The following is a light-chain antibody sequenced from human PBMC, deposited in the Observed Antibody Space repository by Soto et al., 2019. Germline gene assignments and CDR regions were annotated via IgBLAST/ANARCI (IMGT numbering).Light chain of an antibody. J-gene: IGKJ2*01. V-gene: IGKV3-11*01. CDR1: QSVSSY. CDR3: QQRSNWPYT. Sequence: EIVLTQSPATRSLSPGERATLSGRDSQSVSSYLAWYQQKPGQAPRLLIYDASNRATGIPARFSGSGSGTDFTLTISSLEPEDFAVYYCQQRSNWPYTFGQGTKLEIK. CDR2: DAS.